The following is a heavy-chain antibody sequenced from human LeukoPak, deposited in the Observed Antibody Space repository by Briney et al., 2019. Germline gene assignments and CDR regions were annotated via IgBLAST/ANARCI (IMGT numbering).Heavy chain of an antibody. D-gene: IGHD2-15*01. V-gene: IGHV3-9*01. CDR2: ISRNSGSI. CDR3: AKDISAATPWYYFDY. J-gene: IGHJ4*02. Sequence: GGSLRLSCAASGFTFDDYAMHWVRQAPGKGLEWVSGISRNSGSIGYADSVKGRFTISRDNAKNSLYLQMNSLRAEDTALYYCAKDISAATPWYYFDYWGQGTLVTVSS. CDR1: GFTFDDYA.